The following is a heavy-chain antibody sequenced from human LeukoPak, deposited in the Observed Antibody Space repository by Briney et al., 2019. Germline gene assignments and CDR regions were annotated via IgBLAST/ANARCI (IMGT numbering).Heavy chain of an antibody. Sequence: PGGSLRLSCAASGFTFSSYWMSWVRQAPGKGLEWVANIKQDGREKNYVDSVKGRFTISRDNAKNSPYLQMNSLRAEDTAVYYCAREAGYCSGGSCYSPHSYYGMDVWGQGTTVTVSS. V-gene: IGHV3-7*01. D-gene: IGHD2-15*01. CDR2: IKQDGREK. CDR1: GFTFSSYW. CDR3: AREAGYCSGGSCYSPHSYYGMDV. J-gene: IGHJ6*02.